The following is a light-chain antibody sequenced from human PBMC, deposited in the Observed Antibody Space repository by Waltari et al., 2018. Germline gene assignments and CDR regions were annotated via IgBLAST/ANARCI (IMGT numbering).Light chain of an antibody. CDR1: SSNIGSSY. J-gene: IGLJ1*01. V-gene: IGLV1-44*01. CDR3: AGWDGTLNGYV. CDR2: NNN. Sequence: QSFLTQPPSASGTPGQRITISCSGSSSNIGSSYVNWYQQLPGTAPKLVIYNNNQRPSGVPARFSGSKYGTSASLAISGLQSEDEADYYCAGWDGTLNGYVFGAATKVTVL.